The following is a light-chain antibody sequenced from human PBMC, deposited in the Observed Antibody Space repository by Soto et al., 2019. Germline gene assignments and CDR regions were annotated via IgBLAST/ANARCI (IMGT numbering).Light chain of an antibody. Sequence: QSALTQPPSASGSPGQSVTISCTGTSSDVGGYNYVSWYQQHPGKSPKLMIYEISKRPSGVPDRFSGSKSGNTASLTVSGVQAEDEADYDCSSYACRNMVVFGGGTKLTVL. CDR2: EIS. J-gene: IGLJ2*01. CDR1: SSDVGGYNY. CDR3: SSYACRNMVV. V-gene: IGLV2-8*01.